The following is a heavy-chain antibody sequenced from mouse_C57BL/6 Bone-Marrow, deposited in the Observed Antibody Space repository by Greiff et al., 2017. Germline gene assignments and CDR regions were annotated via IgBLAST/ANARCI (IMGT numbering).Heavy chain of an antibody. J-gene: IGHJ3*01. CDR3: ARLPAY. V-gene: IGHV1-7*01. Sequence: QVQLQQSGAELAKPGASVKLSCKASGYTFTSYWMHWVKQRPGQGLEWIGYINPSSGYTKYNQKFKDMATLTADKSSSTAYMQLSSLTYEDSAVYYCARLPAYWGQGTLVTVSA. CDR2: INPSSGYT. D-gene: IGHD5-5*01. CDR1: GYTFTSYW.